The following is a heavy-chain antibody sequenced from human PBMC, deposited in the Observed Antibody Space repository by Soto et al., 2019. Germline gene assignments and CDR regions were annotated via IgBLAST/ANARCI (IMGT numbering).Heavy chain of an antibody. J-gene: IGHJ4*02. CDR1: GYSFTSYW. CDR3: ARFGYDILTGYPAPFDY. D-gene: IGHD3-9*01. V-gene: IGHV5-51*01. Sequence: GESLKISCKGSGYSFTSYWIGWVRQMPGKGLEWMGIIYPGDSDTRYSPSFQGQVTISADKSISTAYLQWSSLKASDTAMYYCARFGYDILTGYPAPFDYWGQGTLVTVSS. CDR2: IYPGDSDT.